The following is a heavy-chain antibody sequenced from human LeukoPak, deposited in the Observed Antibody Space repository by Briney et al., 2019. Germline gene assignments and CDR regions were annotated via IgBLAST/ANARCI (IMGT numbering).Heavy chain of an antibody. J-gene: IGHJ2*01. CDR2: INPNSGAT. CDR1: GYTFTSYY. V-gene: IGHV1-2*06. Sequence: ASVKVSCKPSGYTFTSYYMHWVRQAPGQGLEWMGRINPNSGATNYAQKFQGRVTMTRDTSISTAYMELTTLRSDDTAVYYCAKSIEYCGADCYGYFDLWGRGTLVTVSS. CDR3: AKSIEYCGADCYGYFDL. D-gene: IGHD2-21*02.